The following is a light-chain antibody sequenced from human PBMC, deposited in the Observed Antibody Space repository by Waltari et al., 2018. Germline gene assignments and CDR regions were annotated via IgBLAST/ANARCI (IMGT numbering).Light chain of an antibody. CDR2: AAS. Sequence: IQLTQSPSSLSASVGDRVAITCRASQGISSYLAWYQQKPGKDPKLLIYAASILQSGVPSRFSGSGSGTDFTLTISSLQPEDFATYYCQQLTSSPPGGLTFGGGTRVEIK. V-gene: IGKV1-9*01. CDR1: QGISSY. J-gene: IGKJ4*01. CDR3: QQLTSSPPGGLT.